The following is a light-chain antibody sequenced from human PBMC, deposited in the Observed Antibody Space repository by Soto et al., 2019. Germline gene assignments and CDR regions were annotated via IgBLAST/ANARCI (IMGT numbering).Light chain of an antibody. CDR1: QSLLHSNGYNY. J-gene: IGKJ4*01. V-gene: IGKV2-28*01. Sequence: EIVMTQSPLSLPVTPGEPASISCRSSQSLLHSNGYNYLDWYLQKPGQSPQLQIYLASNRASGVPDRFSGSGSGPDFTLKISRVEAVDVEVSYFMQALQRPLTFGGGTKVSIK. CDR3: MQALQRPLT. CDR2: LAS.